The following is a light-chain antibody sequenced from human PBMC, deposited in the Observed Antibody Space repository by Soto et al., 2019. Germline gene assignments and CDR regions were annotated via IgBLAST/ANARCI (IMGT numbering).Light chain of an antibody. CDR3: HQYNDWPVYT. J-gene: IGKJ2*01. V-gene: IGKV3-15*01. CDR2: AAT. CDR1: QTVHSN. Sequence: EIVMTQSPANLSVSPGGRATLSCRASQTVHSNLAWYQHKSGQAPRLRIYAATTRATGIPPRISGSGSGTEFTLTITSLQSADSAVYFCHQYNDWPVYTFGPGTKLESK.